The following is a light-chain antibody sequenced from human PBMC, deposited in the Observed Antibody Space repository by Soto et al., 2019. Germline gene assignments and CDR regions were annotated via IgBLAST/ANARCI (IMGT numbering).Light chain of an antibody. CDR2: GAS. V-gene: IGKV3-15*01. J-gene: IGKJ4*01. CDR1: ESVSSK. Sequence: IVMTQSPATQSVSPGQRATLSCRASESVSSKLAWYQHKPGLAPRLLIHGASTRATGIPARFSGSGSGTEFTLTISSLQSEDFAIYFCQQYDNWPLTFGRGTKVEI. CDR3: QQYDNWPLT.